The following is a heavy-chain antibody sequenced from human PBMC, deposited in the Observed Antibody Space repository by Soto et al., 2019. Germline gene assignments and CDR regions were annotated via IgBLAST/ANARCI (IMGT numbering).Heavy chain of an antibody. CDR2: ISLYSDGT. D-gene: IGHD2-2*01. CDR3: ARVVPGAEAWFGP. Sequence: ASVKVSCKTSGYTFSNYGITWVRQAPGQPLEWLGWISLYSDGTNYAQKFQGRVSMTTDTSTTTAYMELRSLRSDDTAVYYCARVVPGAEAWFGPWGQETLVTVSS. CDR1: GYTFSNYG. J-gene: IGHJ5*02. V-gene: IGHV1-18*01.